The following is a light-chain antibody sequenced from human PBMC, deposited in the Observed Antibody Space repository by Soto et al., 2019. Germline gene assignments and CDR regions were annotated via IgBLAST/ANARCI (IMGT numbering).Light chain of an antibody. J-gene: IGLJ1*01. CDR3: SSHTSSSTLVV. CDR1: SSDVGGYKS. Sequence: QSALTQPASVSGSPGQSITITCTGTSSDVGGYKSVSWYQQHPGKAPKLMIYDVSNRPSGVSDRFSGSKSGNTASLTISGLQAEDEAEYYCSSHTSSSTLVVFGTGTKLTVL. V-gene: IGLV2-14*03. CDR2: DVS.